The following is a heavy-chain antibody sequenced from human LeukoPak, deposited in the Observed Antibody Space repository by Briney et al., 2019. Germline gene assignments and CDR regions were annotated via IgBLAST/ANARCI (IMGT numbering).Heavy chain of an antibody. CDR2: ISAYNGNT. CDR3: ARVQWLVLSNAFDI. J-gene: IGHJ3*02. Sequence: ASVKVSCKASGYTFTSYGISWVRQAPGQGLEWMGWISAYNGNTNYAQKLQGRVTMTTDTSTSTAYMELRSLRSDDTAVYYCARVQWLVLSNAFDIWGQGTMVTVSS. V-gene: IGHV1-18*01. D-gene: IGHD6-19*01. CDR1: GYTFTSYG.